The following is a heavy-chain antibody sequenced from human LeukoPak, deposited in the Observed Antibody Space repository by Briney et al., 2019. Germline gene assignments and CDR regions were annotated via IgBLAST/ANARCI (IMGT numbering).Heavy chain of an antibody. J-gene: IGHJ4*02. CDR2: FYHSKST. D-gene: IGHD1-26*01. CDR1: GFPFSDYA. Sequence: GSLRLSCAASGFPFSDYAMTWVRQAPGKGLEWIGSFYHSKSTYYNPSLKSRVTISVDTSKNQFSLKLSSVTAADTAVYYCVRAGQGWWELPMGRYWGQGTLVTVSS. CDR3: VRAGQGWWELPMGRY. V-gene: IGHV4-38-2*01.